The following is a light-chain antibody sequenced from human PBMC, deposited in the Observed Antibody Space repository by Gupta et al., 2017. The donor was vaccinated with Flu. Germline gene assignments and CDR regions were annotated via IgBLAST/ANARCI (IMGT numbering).Light chain of an antibody. CDR3: QHDNSLPRT. CDR1: QSISIW. V-gene: IGKV1-5*03. CDR2: KAS. J-gene: IGKJ1*01. Sequence: DIQMTQSPSTLSASVGDRVTITCRASQSISIWLAWYQQKPGKAPNLLIYKASSLESGVPSRFSGSGSGTEFTLTISSLQPDDFATYYCQHDNSLPRTFGQGTKVEIK.